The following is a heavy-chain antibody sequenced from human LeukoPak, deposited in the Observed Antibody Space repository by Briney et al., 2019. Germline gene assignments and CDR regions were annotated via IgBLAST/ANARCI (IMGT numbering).Heavy chain of an antibody. J-gene: IGHJ6*03. V-gene: IGHV3-74*01. CDR1: GFTFSNYW. D-gene: IGHD4-17*01. CDR3: ARDKTVSALRRDYMDV. CDR2: INLDGSTT. Sequence: PGGSLRLSCVASGFTFSNYWMHWVRQVPGKGLVWVSRINLDGSTTTYADSVKGRFTISRDNAKNTLCLQMNSLRAEDTALYYCARDKTVSALRRDYMDVWGKGTTVTVSS.